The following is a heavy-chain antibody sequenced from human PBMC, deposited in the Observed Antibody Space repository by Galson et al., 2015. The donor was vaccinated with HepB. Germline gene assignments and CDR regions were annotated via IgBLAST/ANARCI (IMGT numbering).Heavy chain of an antibody. V-gene: IGHV3-48*01. J-gene: IGHJ4*02. CDR3: ARDLRECASDY. CDR1: GFTFSDYS. CDR2: ISSSGSII. Sequence: SLRLSCAASGFTFSDYSMNWVRQAPGKGLEWVSYISSSGSIINYADSVKGRFSIPRDKNSLYLQMNCLRAEDTAVYYCARDLRECASDYWGQGTLVTVSS.